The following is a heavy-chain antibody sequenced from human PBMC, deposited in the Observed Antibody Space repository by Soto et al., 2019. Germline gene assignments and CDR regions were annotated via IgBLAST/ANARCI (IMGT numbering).Heavy chain of an antibody. CDR1: GGSISSGGYS. V-gene: IGHV4-30-2*01. D-gene: IGHD4-4*01. J-gene: IGHJ4*02. CDR3: ARGMTTVTTYDY. Sequence: LSLTCAVSGGSISSGGYSWSWIRQPPGKGLEWIGYIYHSGSTYYNPSLKSRVTISVDRSKNQFSLNLSSVTAADTAVYYCARGMTTVTTYDYWGQGTLVTVSS. CDR2: IYHSGST.